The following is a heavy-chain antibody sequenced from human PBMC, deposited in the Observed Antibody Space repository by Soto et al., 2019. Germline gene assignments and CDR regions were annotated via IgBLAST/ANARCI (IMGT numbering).Heavy chain of an antibody. CDR2: IKQDGSEK. CDR3: ARESNEVDPGDAFDI. J-gene: IGHJ3*02. CDR1: GFTFSSYW. D-gene: IGHD2-8*01. V-gene: IGHV3-7*03. Sequence: GSLRLSCAASGFTFSSYWMSWVRQAPGKGLEWVANIKQDGSEKYYVDSVKGRFTISRDNAKNSLYLQMNSLRAEDTAVYYCARESNEVDPGDAFDIWGQGTMVTVSS.